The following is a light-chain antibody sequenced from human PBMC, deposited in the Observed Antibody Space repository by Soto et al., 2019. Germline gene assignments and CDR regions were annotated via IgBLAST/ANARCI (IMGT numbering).Light chain of an antibody. CDR1: QGISCY. J-gene: IGKJ2*01. Sequence: AIRMTQSPSSFSASPGDRVTITCRASQGISCYLALYQQKPGKTPKLLIYAASTLQSGVPTRFSGRGSGTDFTLTISGLQSEDCATYYSQQYYSYPQYSFGQGIKLEIK. CDR3: QQYYSYPQYS. V-gene: IGKV1-8*01. CDR2: AAS.